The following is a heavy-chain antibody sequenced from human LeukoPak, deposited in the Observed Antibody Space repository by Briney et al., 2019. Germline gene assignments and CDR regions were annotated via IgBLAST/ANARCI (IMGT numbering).Heavy chain of an antibody. CDR2: IYTSGST. CDR3: ARDLPTLIAAASI. D-gene: IGHD6-13*01. Sequence: SQTLSLTCTVSGGSISSVSYYWSWIRQPAGKGLEWIGRIYTSGSTNYNPSLKSRVTISVDTSKNQFSLKLSSVTAADTAVYYCARDLPTLIAAASIWGQGTMVTVSS. V-gene: IGHV4-61*02. CDR1: GGSISSVSYY. J-gene: IGHJ3*02.